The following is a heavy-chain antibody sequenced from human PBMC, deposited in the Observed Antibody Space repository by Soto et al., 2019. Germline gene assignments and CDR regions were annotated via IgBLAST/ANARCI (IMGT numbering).Heavy chain of an antibody. CDR3: ARARKETTVRGIDYYYYYGMDV. Sequence: NPSETLSLTCTVSGGSISSYYWSWIRQPPGKGLEWIGYIYYSGSTNYNPSLKSRVTISVDTSKNQFSLKLSSVTAADTAVYYCARARKETTVRGIDYYYYYGMDVWGQGTTVTVSS. CDR2: IYYSGST. D-gene: IGHD4-4*01. J-gene: IGHJ6*02. V-gene: IGHV4-59*01. CDR1: GGSISSYY.